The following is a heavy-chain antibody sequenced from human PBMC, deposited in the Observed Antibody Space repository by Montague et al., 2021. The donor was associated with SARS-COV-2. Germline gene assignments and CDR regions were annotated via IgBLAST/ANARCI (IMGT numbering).Heavy chain of an antibody. V-gene: IGHV4-39*01. CDR1: GGSISSSSHY. Sequence: SQTLSLTYTVSGGSISSSSHYWGWIRQPPGKGLEWIGSIYYSGSTYYNPSLKSRVTISVDTSMNQFSLKLSSVTAADTAVFYCAGHSGGYTIFGVVIYYMGGRGKGTPVT. J-gene: IGHJ6*03. D-gene: IGHD3-3*01. CDR3: AGHSGGYTIFGVVIYYMGG. CDR2: IYYSGST.